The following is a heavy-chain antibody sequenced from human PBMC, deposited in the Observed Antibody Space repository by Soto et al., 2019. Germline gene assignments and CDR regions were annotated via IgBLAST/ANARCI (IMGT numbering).Heavy chain of an antibody. CDR1: GYTLTELS. Sequence: ASVKVSCKVSGYTLTELSMHWVRQAPGKGLEWMGGFDPEDGETIYAQKFQGRVTMTRDTSTSTVYMELSSLRSEDTAVYYCARDDYGDFSTNSHTNDYYYHGMDVWGQGTTVTVSS. CDR3: ARDDYGDFSTNSHTNDYYYHGMDV. CDR2: FDPEDGET. V-gene: IGHV1-24*01. D-gene: IGHD4-17*01. J-gene: IGHJ6*02.